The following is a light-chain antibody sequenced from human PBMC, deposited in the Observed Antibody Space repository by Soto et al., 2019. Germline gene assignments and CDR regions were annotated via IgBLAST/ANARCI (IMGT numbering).Light chain of an antibody. CDR2: LGS. V-gene: IGKV2-28*01. CDR3: MQALQTPLT. Sequence: DLVMTQSPLSLPVTPGEPASISCRSSQSLLHSNGYNYLDWYLQKPGQSPQLLIYLGSNRASGVPDRFSGSGSGTEFTLKISRVEAEDVGFYYCMQALQTPLTFGQGTKLEIK. J-gene: IGKJ2*01. CDR1: QSLLHSNGYNY.